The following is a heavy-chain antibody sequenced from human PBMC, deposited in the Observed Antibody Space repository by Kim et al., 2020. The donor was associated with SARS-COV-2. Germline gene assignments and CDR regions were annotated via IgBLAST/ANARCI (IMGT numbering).Heavy chain of an antibody. CDR2: IIPIFGTA. CDR1: VGTFSSYA. D-gene: IGHD2-2*01. J-gene: IGHJ6*03. CDR3: AGEDIVVVPAAEEYYYYMDV. Sequence: SVKVSCKASVGTFSSYAISWVRQAPGQGLEWMGGIIPIFGTANYAQKFQGRVTITADESTSTAYMELSSLRSEDTAVYYCAGEDIVVVPAAEEYYYYMDVWGKGTTVTVSS. V-gene: IGHV1-69*13.